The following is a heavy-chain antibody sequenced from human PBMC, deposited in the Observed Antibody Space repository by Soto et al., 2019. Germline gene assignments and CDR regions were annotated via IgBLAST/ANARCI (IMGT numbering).Heavy chain of an antibody. D-gene: IGHD6-19*01. CDR2: IYPGDSDT. CDR1: GYSFTSYR. Sequence: GESLKISCKGSGYSFTSYRIGWVRQTPGKGLEWMGIIYPGDSDTRYSPSFQGQVTISADKSISTAYLQWSSLKASDTAMYYCAKLAVAGKGKDYYYGMDVWGQGTTVTVSS. CDR3: AKLAVAGKGKDYYYGMDV. J-gene: IGHJ6*02. V-gene: IGHV5-51*01.